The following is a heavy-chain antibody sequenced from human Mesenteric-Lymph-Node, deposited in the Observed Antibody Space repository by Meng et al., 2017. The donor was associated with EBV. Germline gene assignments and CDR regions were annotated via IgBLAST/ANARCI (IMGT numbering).Heavy chain of an antibody. CDR3: AGGDYVNQFNY. J-gene: IGHJ4*02. Sequence: QLQLSEFGSGLVKPPQTLYLTCTVSGGSVNSGGYSWSWIRQSPEKGLEWIGYVHHSGLTYYNPSLETRVIISLERSKNQFSLKLTSVTAADTAVYYCAGGDYVNQFNYWGQGTLVTVSS. D-gene: IGHD4-17*01. V-gene: IGHV4-30-2*06. CDR1: GGSVNSGGYS. CDR2: VHHSGLT.